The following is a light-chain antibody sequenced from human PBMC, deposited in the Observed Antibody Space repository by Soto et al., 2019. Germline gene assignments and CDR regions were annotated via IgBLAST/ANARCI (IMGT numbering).Light chain of an antibody. CDR3: QQYYSYWR. J-gene: IGKJ1*01. V-gene: IGKV1-5*03. Sequence: IKLNQSASALSAYVKDRVTITFRASQSFSSRLAWYQQKPGKAPKVLIYKASSLESGVPSRFSGSGSGTEFTLTICSLPPDDFATYYGQQYYSYWRFAQGTKVDIK. CDR1: QSFSSR. CDR2: KAS.